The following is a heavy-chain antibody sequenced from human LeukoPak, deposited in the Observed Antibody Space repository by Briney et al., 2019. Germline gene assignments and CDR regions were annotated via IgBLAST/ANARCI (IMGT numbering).Heavy chain of an antibody. D-gene: IGHD1-26*01. J-gene: IGHJ3*02. CDR2: IKPDGNEK. V-gene: IGHV3-7*01. CDR1: GFIFSNYW. CDR3: ARDANRVGATGASDI. Sequence: GGSLRLSCAASGFIFSNYWMGWVRQAPGKGLEGVANIKPDGNEKNYVDSVRGRFTISRDNAKNSLYLQMDSLRAEDTAVYYCARDANRVGATGASDIWGQGTMVTVSS.